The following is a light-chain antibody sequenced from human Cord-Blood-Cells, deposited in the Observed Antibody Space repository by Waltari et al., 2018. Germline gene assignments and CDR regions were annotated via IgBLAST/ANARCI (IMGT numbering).Light chain of an antibody. CDR2: DVS. CDR3: CSYAGSYRWV. V-gene: IGLV2-11*01. Sequence: QSALTQPRSVSGSPGQSVTISCTGTSRDVGGYNYVSWYQQHPGKAPKLMIYDVSKRPSGVPDRFSGSKSGNTASLTISGLQAEDEADYYCCSYAGSYRWVFGGGTKLTVL. J-gene: IGLJ3*02. CDR1: SRDVGGYNY.